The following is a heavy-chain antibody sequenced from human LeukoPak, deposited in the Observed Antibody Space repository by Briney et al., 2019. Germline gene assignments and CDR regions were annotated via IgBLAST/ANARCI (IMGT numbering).Heavy chain of an antibody. Sequence: PGGSLRLSCAASGFTLSTYAMSWVRQTPGKGLEWVAATSSSDAGTYHADSVRGRFTISRDNSKNTLYRQMNSLRAEDAAVYFCAKAPVTSCRGAYCYPLDSWGQGTLVTVSS. D-gene: IGHD2-21*01. CDR1: GFTLSTYA. CDR2: TSSSDAGT. J-gene: IGHJ4*02. CDR3: AKAPVTSCRGAYCYPLDS. V-gene: IGHV3-23*01.